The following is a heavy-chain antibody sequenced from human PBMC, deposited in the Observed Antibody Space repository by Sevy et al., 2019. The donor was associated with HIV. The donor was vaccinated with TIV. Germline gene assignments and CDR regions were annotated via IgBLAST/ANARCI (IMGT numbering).Heavy chain of an antibody. V-gene: IGHV1-24*01. CDR2: FDPEDGET. D-gene: IGHD3-22*01. Sequence: ASVKVSCKVSGYTLIQISMHWVRQAPGRGLEWMGSFDPEDGETIYAQKFQGRLTMTEDTSTETAYMEMSSLKSEDTAVYYCAATKDYYESSGDPFDYWGQGTLLTVSS. CDR1: GYTLIQIS. J-gene: IGHJ4*02. CDR3: AATKDYYESSGDPFDY.